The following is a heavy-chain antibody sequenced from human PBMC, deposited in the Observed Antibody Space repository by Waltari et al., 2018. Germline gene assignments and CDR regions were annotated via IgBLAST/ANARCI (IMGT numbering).Heavy chain of an antibody. V-gene: IGHV3-30-3*01. J-gene: IGHJ4*02. CDR1: GFTFSSYA. Sequence: QVQLVESGGGVVQPGRSLRLSCAASGFTFSSYAMHWVRQAPGKGLGWVAVISYDGSNKYYADSVKGRFTISRDNSKNTLYLQMNSLRAEDTAVYYCARGEKGPIDYWGQGTLVTVSS. CDR3: ARGEKGPIDY. D-gene: IGHD1-26*01. CDR2: ISYDGSNK.